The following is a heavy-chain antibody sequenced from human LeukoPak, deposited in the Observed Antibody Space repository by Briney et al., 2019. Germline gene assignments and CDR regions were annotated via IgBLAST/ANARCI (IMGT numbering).Heavy chain of an antibody. D-gene: IGHD2-2*01. V-gene: IGHV3-21*01. CDR1: GSTFSSYS. CDR3: ARPYCSSTSCYSDYYYYGMDV. J-gene: IGHJ6*02. CDR2: ISSSSSYI. Sequence: GGSLRLSCAASGSTFSSYSMNWVRQAPGKGLEWVSSISSSSSYIYYADSVKGRFIISRDNAKNSLYLQMNSLRAEDTAVYYCARPYCSSTSCYSDYYYYGMDVWGQGTTVTVSS.